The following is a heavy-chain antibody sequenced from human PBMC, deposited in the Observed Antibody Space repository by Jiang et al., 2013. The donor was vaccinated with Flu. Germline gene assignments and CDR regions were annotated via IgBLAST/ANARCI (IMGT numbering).Heavy chain of an antibody. CDR1: GYTFTSYY. V-gene: IGHV1-46*01. Sequence: GAEVKKPGASVKVSCKASGYTFTSYYMHWVRQAPGQGLEWMGIINPSGGSTSYAQKFQGRVTMTRDTSTSTVYMELSSLRSEDTAVYYCARDPTVAGHFDYWGQGNPGHRLL. J-gene: IGHJ4*02. CDR2: INPSGGST. D-gene: IGHD6-19*01. CDR3: ARDPTVAGHFDY.